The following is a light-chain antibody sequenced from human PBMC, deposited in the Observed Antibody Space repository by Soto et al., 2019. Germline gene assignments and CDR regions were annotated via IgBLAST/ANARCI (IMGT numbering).Light chain of an antibody. CDR1: SSDVGNYNY. J-gene: IGLJ1*01. CDR3: SSYTSSSTYV. V-gene: IGLV2-14*01. CDR2: DVS. Sequence: QSALTQPASVSGSPGQSITISCTGTSSDVGNYNYVSWYQQHPGKAPKLMIYDVSNRPSGVSNRFSGSKSGITASLTISGLQAEDEADYYCSSYTSSSTYVFGTGTKGTVL.